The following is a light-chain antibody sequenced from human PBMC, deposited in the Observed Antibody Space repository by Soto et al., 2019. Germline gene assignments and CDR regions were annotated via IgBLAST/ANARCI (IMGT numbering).Light chain of an antibody. Sequence: DIPVTQSPSTLSASLGVRVNITCGASQSIGTWLAWYQQKPGKAPKLLIYDASNLETGVPSRFSGSGSGTDFTFTISSLQPEDIATYYCQQYDNLVTFGGGTKVDI. CDR3: QQYDNLVT. J-gene: IGKJ4*01. CDR1: QSIGTW. V-gene: IGKV1-33*01. CDR2: DAS.